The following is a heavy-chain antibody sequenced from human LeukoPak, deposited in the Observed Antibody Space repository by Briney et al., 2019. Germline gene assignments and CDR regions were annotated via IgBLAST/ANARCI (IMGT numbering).Heavy chain of an antibody. CDR2: IRQDGSDK. D-gene: IGHD2-15*01. CDR1: GFIVSSSY. V-gene: IGHV3-7*01. CDR3: ARDRDCGDGGCYPHFDY. J-gene: IGHJ4*02. Sequence: GGSLRLSCAASGFIVSSSYMSWVRQAPGKGLEWVANIRQDGSDKYYMDSVKGRFTISRDNAKNSLSLQMNSLRVEDTAVYYCARDRDCGDGGCYPHFDYWGQGVRVTVSS.